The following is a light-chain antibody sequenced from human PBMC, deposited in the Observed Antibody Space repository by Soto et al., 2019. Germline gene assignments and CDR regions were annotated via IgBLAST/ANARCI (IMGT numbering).Light chain of an antibody. CDR2: DAS. Sequence: DSQMTQNPSTLSSSVGDRVTISCRASQTISNWLAWYQQKPGKAPKLLIYDASSLESGVPSRFSGSGSGTEFTLTISSLQPEDFATYYCQKYNSCWTFGQGTKVDIK. CDR3: QKYNSCWT. V-gene: IGKV1-5*01. CDR1: QTISNW. J-gene: IGKJ1*01.